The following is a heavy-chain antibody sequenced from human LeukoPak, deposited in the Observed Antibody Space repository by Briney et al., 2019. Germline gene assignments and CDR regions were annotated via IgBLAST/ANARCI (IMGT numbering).Heavy chain of an antibody. CDR1: GFTFSSYS. D-gene: IGHD3-22*01. Sequence: GGSLRLSCAASGFTFSSYSMSWVRQAPGKGLEWVSSISSSSSYIYYADSVKGRFTISRDNAKNSLYLQMNSLRAEDTAVYYCARDYDSSGYYDPHWGQGTLVTVSS. V-gene: IGHV3-21*01. CDR3: ARDYDSSGYYDPH. CDR2: ISSSSSYI. J-gene: IGHJ4*02.